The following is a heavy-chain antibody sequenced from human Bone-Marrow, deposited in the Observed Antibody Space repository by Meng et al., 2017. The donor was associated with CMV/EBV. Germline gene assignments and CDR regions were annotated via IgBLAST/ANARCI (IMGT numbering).Heavy chain of an antibody. D-gene: IGHD1-26*01. Sequence: ASVKVSCKASGYTFTSYYMHWVRQAPGQGLEWMGIINPSGGSTSYTQKFQGRVTMTRDTSTSTVYMELSSLRSDDTAVYYCARGRYSGSYLGYWGQGPLVTGSS. J-gene: IGHJ4*02. CDR1: GYTFTSYY. CDR2: INPSGGST. V-gene: IGHV1-46*01. CDR3: ARGRYSGSYLGY.